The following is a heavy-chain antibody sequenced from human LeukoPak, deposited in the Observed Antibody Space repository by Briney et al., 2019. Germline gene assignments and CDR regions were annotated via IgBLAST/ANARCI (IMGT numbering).Heavy chain of an antibody. CDR2: VSGSGNRT. CDR3: AKSQDFGDYDVAF. CDR1: GFTFSSYA. D-gene: IGHD4-17*01. J-gene: IGHJ4*02. Sequence: GGSLRLSCAASGFTFSSYAMSWVRQAPGKGLEWVSSVSGSGNRTYYADSVKGRFTISRNNSKNTLYLQMNSLRAEDTAVYYCAKSQDFGDYDVAFWGQGTLVTVSS. V-gene: IGHV3-23*01.